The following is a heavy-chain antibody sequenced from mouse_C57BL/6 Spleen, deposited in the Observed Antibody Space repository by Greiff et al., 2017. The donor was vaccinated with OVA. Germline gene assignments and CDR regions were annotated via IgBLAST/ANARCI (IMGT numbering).Heavy chain of an antibody. D-gene: IGHD4-1*01. Sequence: QVQLQQPGAELVRPGSSVKLSCKASGYTFTSYWMDWVKQRPGQGLEWIGNIYPSDSETHYNQKFKDKATLTVDKSSSTAYMQLSSLTSEDSAVYYCASSLNWDGYFDYWGQGTTLTVSS. CDR2: IYPSDSET. CDR3: ASSLNWDGYFDY. V-gene: IGHV1-61*01. CDR1: GYTFTSYW. J-gene: IGHJ2*01.